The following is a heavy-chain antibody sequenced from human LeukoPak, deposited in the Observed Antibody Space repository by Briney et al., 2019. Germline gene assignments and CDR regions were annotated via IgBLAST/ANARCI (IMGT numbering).Heavy chain of an antibody. CDR2: IKEDGSLK. CDR3: ARDLPNHSGSGHYGMDV. Sequence: PGGSLRLSCAASGFTFSNYWMTWVRQAPGQGLEWVANIKEDGSLKYYVDSVKGRFTISRDNAKNSLYLQMNSPRAEHTAVYYCARDLPNHSGSGHYGMDVWGQGTTVTVSS. CDR1: GFTFSNYW. V-gene: IGHV3-7*01. D-gene: IGHD3-10*01. J-gene: IGHJ6*02.